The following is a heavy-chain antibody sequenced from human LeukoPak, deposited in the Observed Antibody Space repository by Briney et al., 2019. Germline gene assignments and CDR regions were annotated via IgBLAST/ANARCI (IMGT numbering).Heavy chain of an antibody. V-gene: IGHV3-66*01. CDR1: GFTVSSNY. CDR2: IYGAGTT. CDR3: AKILSDTNGWYHFDY. D-gene: IGHD6-19*01. Sequence: GESLRLSCAASGFTVSSNYMSWVRQGPGKGLERDSIIYGAGTTNYADSVKGRFTISRDSSTNTLYLQMNSLRAGDTAVYFCAKILSDTNGWYHFDYWGQGALVTVSS. J-gene: IGHJ4*02.